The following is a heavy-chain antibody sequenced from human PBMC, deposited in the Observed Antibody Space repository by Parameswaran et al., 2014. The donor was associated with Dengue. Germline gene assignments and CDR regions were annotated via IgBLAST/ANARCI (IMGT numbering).Heavy chain of an antibody. D-gene: IGHD3-22*01. CDR3: ATDQGYSDSTGYINWFDP. J-gene: IGHJ5*02. CDR2: VKSKSGGGTT. Sequence: VRQAPGKGLEWVGRVKSKSGGGTTDYAAPVKGRFIISRDEPKNTLYLQMNSLKTEDTAVYYCATDQGYSDSTGYINWFDPWGQGTLVTVSS. V-gene: IGHV3-15*07.